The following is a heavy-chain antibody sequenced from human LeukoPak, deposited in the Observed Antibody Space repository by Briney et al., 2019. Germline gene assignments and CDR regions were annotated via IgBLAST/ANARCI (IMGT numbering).Heavy chain of an antibody. D-gene: IGHD3-10*01. J-gene: IGHJ3*02. CDR1: GFTFSSYG. V-gene: IGHV3-23*01. CDR3: AKARRGSGAYYVGAFDI. CDR2: ISGSGGST. Sequence: GGSLRLSCAASGFTFSSYGMSWVRQAPGKGLEWVSAISGSGGSTYYADSVKGRFTISRDNSKNTLYLQMNSLRAEDTAVYYCAKARRGSGAYYVGAFDIWGQGTMVTVSS.